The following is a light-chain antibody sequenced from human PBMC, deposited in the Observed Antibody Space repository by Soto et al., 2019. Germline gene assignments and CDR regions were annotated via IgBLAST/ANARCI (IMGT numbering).Light chain of an antibody. CDR3: QHYVNSPPIT. J-gene: IGKJ5*01. CDR2: GVS. Sequence: EIVLTQSPGTLSLSPGERATLSCRASQSVSSSYLAWYQQKPGQAPRLLIYGVSSKATGIPDRFSGSGSGRDFTLTISRLEPEDFAVFYCQHYVNSPPITFGQGRRLEIK. V-gene: IGKV3-20*01. CDR1: QSVSSSY.